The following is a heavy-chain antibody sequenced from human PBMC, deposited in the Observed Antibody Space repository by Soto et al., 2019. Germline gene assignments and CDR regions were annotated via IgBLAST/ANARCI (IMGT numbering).Heavy chain of an antibody. Sequence: SETLSLTCDVYGGSFSGYIWTWIRQPPGKGLEWIGEINHSGSTSYNPSLKSRVTISVDTSKNQFSLKLSSVTAADTAVYYCARGRGRDRRISYVSAAYYYYYGMDVWGQGTTVTVSS. D-gene: IGHD5-18*01. CDR2: INHSGST. CDR3: ARGRGRDRRISYVSAAYYYYYGMDV. J-gene: IGHJ6*02. V-gene: IGHV4-34*01. CDR1: GGSFSGYI.